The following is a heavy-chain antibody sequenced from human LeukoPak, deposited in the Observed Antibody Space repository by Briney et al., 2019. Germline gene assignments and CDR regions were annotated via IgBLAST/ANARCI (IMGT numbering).Heavy chain of an antibody. CDR1: GFTFSSYS. CDR2: ISGSGDTT. Sequence: GGSLRLSCAASGFTFSSYSMNWVRQAPGKGLEWVSAISGSGDTTYFADSVKGRFTISRDNSKNTLYLQMTSLRAEDTAVYYCAKDRVGATLYFDFWGQGTLLTVSS. V-gene: IGHV3-23*01. D-gene: IGHD1-26*01. CDR3: AKDRVGATLYFDF. J-gene: IGHJ4*02.